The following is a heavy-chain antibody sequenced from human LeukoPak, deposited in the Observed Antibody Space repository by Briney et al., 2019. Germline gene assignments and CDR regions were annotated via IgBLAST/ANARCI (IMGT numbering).Heavy chain of an antibody. CDR2: IYYSGST. D-gene: IGHD1-1*01. CDR1: GGSISSHY. Sequence: SETLSLTCTVSGGSISSHYWSWIREPPGKGLEWIGYIYYSGSTNYNPSLKSRVTIPVDTSKNQFSLKLSSVTAADTAVYYCARLTTGYFDYWGQGTLVTVSS. V-gene: IGHV4-59*11. J-gene: IGHJ4*02. CDR3: ARLTTGYFDY.